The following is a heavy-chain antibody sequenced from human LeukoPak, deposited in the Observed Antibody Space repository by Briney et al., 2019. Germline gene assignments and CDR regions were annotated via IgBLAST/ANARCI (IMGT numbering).Heavy chain of an antibody. Sequence: SETLSLTCAVYGGSFSGYYWSWIRQPPGKGLDWIGEINHSGSTNYNPSLKSRVTISVDTSKNQFSLKLSSVTAADTAVYYCARHGNIVILPTTSKGFDVWGQGTKVTVSS. J-gene: IGHJ3*01. CDR2: INHSGST. CDR1: GGSFSGYY. V-gene: IGHV4-34*01. D-gene: IGHD2/OR15-2a*01. CDR3: ARHGNIVILPTTSKGFDV.